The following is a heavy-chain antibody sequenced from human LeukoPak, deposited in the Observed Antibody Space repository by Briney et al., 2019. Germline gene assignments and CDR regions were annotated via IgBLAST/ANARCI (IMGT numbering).Heavy chain of an antibody. D-gene: IGHD6-13*01. J-gene: IGHJ5*02. V-gene: IGHV1-69*06. CDR1: GGTLSSYA. CDR2: SISIFWTA. CDR3: ARGRPTTSIAAAGVNWFDP. Sequence: GASVKVSCKASGGTLSSYAISWVRQAPGQGVEWMGGSISIFWTANHAQKFRGRVTITADKSTSTAYMELSSLRSEDTAVYYCARGRPTTSIAAAGVNWFDPWGQGTLVTVSS.